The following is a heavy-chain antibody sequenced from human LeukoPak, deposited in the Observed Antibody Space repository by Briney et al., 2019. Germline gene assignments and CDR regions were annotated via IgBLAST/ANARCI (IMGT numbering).Heavy chain of an antibody. CDR2: ISSSSYI. Sequence: PGGSLRLSCAASGFTFSSYSMNWVRQAPGKGLEWVSSISSSSYIYYADSVKGRFTISRDNAKNSLYLQMNSLRAEDTAVYYCARSIAVAPANYFDYWGQGTLVTVSS. CDR1: GFTFSSYS. D-gene: IGHD6-19*01. J-gene: IGHJ4*02. V-gene: IGHV3-21*01. CDR3: ARSIAVAPANYFDY.